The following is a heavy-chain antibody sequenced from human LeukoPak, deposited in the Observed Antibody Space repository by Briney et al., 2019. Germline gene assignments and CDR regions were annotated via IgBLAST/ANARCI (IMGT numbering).Heavy chain of an antibody. CDR1: GFTCSSYA. Sequence: GGSLRLSCAASGFTCSSYAMHWVRQAPGKGLEYVSAISSNGGSTYYANSVKGRFTISRDNSKNTLYLQMGSLRAEDMAVYYCARSASMTTVTTGWFDPWGQGTLVTVSS. V-gene: IGHV3-64*01. D-gene: IGHD4-17*01. CDR2: ISSNGGST. CDR3: ARSASMTTVTTGWFDP. J-gene: IGHJ5*02.